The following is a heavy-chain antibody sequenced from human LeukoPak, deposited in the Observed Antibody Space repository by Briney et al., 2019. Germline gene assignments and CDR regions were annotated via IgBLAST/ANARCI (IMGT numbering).Heavy chain of an antibody. D-gene: IGHD4-17*01. CDR1: GFSYSSHW. J-gene: IGHJ4*02. V-gene: IGHV3-7*01. CDR2: IKHDGNEK. Sequence: GGSLRLSCGATGFSYSSHWMSWVRQAPGKGLEWVAPIKHDGNEKYFVDSVKGRFTISRDNAKNSLYLQMNSLRAEDTAVYYCARDKYYGDSYIEYWGQGTLVTVSS. CDR3: ARDKYYGDSYIEY.